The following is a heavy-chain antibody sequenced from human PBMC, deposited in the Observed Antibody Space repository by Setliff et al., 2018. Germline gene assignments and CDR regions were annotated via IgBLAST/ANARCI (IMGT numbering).Heavy chain of an antibody. CDR3: ARDLGDLVATILSFFDY. CDR1: GYIFNNYG. V-gene: IGHV1-18*01. Sequence: ASVKVSCKASGYIFNNYGISWVRQAPGQGLEWMGWISVKNGNTNNAQKVQGRVTMTTDKSTSTAYMELRSLRSDDTALYFCARDLGDLVATILSFFDYWGQGTLVTVSS. CDR2: ISVKNGNT. D-gene: IGHD5-12*01. J-gene: IGHJ4*02.